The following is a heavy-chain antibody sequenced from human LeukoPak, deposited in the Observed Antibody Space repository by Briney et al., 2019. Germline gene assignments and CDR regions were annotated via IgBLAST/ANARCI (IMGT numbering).Heavy chain of an antibody. CDR1: GGTFISYA. Sequence: ASVKVSCKASGGTFISYAISWVRQAPGQGLEWMGGIIPIFGTANYAQKFQGRVTITTDESTSTAYMELSSLRSEDTAVYYCARIKRGYSYFVQTDKNWFDHWGQGTLVTVSS. J-gene: IGHJ5*02. CDR3: ARIKRGYSYFVQTDKNWFDH. CDR2: IIPIFGTA. D-gene: IGHD5-18*01. V-gene: IGHV1-69*05.